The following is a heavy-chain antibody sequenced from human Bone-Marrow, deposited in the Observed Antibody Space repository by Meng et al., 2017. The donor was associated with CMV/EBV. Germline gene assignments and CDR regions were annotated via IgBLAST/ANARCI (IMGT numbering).Heavy chain of an antibody. Sequence: SVKVSCKASGGTFSSYAISWVRQAPGQGLEWMGGIIPILGIANYAQKFQGRVTLTADKSTSTAYRELSSLRSEDTAVYYCAGVVDIGYDFVYWGQGTLVTVSS. CDR2: IIPILGIA. V-gene: IGHV1-69*10. CDR1: GGTFSSYA. J-gene: IGHJ4*01. CDR3: AGVVDIGYDFVY. D-gene: IGHD5-12*01.